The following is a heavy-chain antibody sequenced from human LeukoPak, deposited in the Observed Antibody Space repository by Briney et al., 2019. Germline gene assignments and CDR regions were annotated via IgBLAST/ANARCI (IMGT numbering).Heavy chain of an antibody. J-gene: IGHJ5*02. D-gene: IGHD1-14*01. CDR1: GYALNELS. V-gene: IGHV1-24*01. Sequence: ASEKVSCKVSGYALNELSTHWVRQAPGKGLEWVGGIDREDGQTIDAQNFQGRVTLTEDTSAQIAYMEVTSLRSDDTAVYYCATKNLFHLWGQGTLVTVSS. CDR3: ATKNLFHL. CDR2: IDREDGQT.